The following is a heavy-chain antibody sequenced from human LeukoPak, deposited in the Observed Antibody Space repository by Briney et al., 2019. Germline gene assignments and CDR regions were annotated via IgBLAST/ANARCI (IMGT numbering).Heavy chain of an antibody. J-gene: IGHJ4*02. CDR3: ARDRESSGYYY. V-gene: IGHV3-7*01. CDR2: KKQDGTEK. D-gene: IGHD3-22*01. Sequence: GGSLRLSCAASGFTFSTYWMSWVRQVPGKGLEWVANKKQDGTEKHYVDSVKGRFTISRDNAKNSLYLQMNSLRAEDTAVYYCARDRESSGYYYWGQGTLVTVSS. CDR1: GFTFSTYW.